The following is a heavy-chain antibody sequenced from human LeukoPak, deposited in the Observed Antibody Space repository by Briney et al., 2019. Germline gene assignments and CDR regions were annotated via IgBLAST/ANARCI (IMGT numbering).Heavy chain of an antibody. V-gene: IGHV1-18*01. CDR3: ARSVVITEPDY. Sequence: ASVNVSFKASGYTLTSYGISWVRQAPGQGLEWMGWISAYNGNTNYAQKLQGRVTMTTDTSTSTAYMELRSLRSDDTAVYYCARSVVITEPDYWGQGTLVTVSS. CDR1: GYTLTSYG. D-gene: IGHD3-22*01. J-gene: IGHJ4*02. CDR2: ISAYNGNT.